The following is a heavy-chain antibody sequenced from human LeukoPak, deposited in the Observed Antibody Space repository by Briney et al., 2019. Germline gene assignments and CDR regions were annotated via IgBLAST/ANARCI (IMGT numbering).Heavy chain of an antibody. D-gene: IGHD5-18*01. CDR3: AREGYSYGYETLNYFDY. CDR1: GFTFSSYA. CDR2: ISYDGSNK. V-gene: IGHV3-30-3*01. J-gene: IGHJ4*02. Sequence: PGGSLRLSCAASGFTFSSYAMHWVRQAPGKGLEWVAVISYDGSNKYYADSVKGRFTISRDNSKNTLYLLMNSLRAEDTAVYYCAREGYSYGYETLNYFDYWGQGTLVTVSS.